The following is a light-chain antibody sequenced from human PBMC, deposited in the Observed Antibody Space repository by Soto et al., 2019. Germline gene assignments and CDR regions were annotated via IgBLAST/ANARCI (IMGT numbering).Light chain of an antibody. CDR1: QTVSNN. V-gene: IGKV3-15*01. CDR3: EHYNEWPLT. Sequence: ERVMTQFPATLSVSPGAKATLSCRASQTVSNNLAWYQQKPGQAPRLLIYFASTRATGVLARFSGSGSGTEFTLTISNLQSEDSAVYYCEHYNEWPLTFGGGTKLETK. CDR2: FAS. J-gene: IGKJ4*01.